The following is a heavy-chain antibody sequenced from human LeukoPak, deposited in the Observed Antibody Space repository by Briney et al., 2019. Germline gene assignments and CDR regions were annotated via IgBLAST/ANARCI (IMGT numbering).Heavy chain of an antibody. CDR2: IKSKSDGGTT. D-gene: IGHD5-12*01. V-gene: IGHV3-15*01. CDR1: GFNFNNAW. Sequence: GGSLRLSCAASGFNFNNAWMNWVRQAPGKGLEWVGRIKSKSDGGTTDNAAPVKGRFTISKDDSKNTLYLQMNSLKTEDTGIYYCTTGTLASDYWGQGTLVTVSS. J-gene: IGHJ4*02. CDR3: TTGTLASDY.